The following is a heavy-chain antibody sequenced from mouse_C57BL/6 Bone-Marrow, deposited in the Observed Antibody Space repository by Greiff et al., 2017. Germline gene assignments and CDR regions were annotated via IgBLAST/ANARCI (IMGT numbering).Heavy chain of an antibody. D-gene: IGHD6-5*01. J-gene: IGHJ4*01. V-gene: IGHV5-12*01. CDR2: ISNGGGST. CDR1: GFTFSDYY. Sequence: EVHLVESGGGLVQPGGSLKLSCAASGFTFSDYYMYWVRQTPEKRLEWVAYISNGGGSTYYPDTVKGRFTISRDNAKNTLYLQMSRLKSEDTAMYYCARHPYDAMDYWGQGTSVTVSS. CDR3: ARHPYDAMDY.